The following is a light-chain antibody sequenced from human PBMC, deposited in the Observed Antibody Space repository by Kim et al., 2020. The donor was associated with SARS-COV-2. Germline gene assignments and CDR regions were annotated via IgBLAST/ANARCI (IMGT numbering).Light chain of an antibody. V-gene: IGLV1-47*01. Sequence: ELTQPPSASGTPGQRVTISCSGSSSNIGTNYVYWYQQLPGTAPKLLIYRNNQRPSGVPDRFSGSKSGTSASLAISGLRSEDETDYYCAAWDDSLSGWVFGGGTQLTVL. CDR3: AAWDDSLSGWV. J-gene: IGLJ2*01. CDR2: RNN. CDR1: SSNIGTNY.